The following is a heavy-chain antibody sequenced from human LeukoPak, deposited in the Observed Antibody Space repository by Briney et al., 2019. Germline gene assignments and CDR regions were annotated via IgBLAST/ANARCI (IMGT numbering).Heavy chain of an antibody. D-gene: IGHD3-10*01. J-gene: IGHJ4*02. Sequence: GGSLRLSCAASGFTFSSYSMNWVRQAPGKGLEWVSYISSSSSTIYYADSVKGRFTISRDNAKNSLYLQMNSLRAEDTAVYYCARDFGEFEADWGQGTLVTVSS. V-gene: IGHV3-48*01. CDR3: ARDFGEFEAD. CDR1: GFTFSSYS. CDR2: ISSSSSTI.